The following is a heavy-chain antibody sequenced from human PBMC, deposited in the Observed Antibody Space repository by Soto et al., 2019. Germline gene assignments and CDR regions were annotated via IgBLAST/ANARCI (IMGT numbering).Heavy chain of an antibody. V-gene: IGHV3-30*03. CDR2: ISYDGSLQ. CDR3: APDRGSAHPSPPSP. J-gene: IGHJ5*02. D-gene: IGHD3-10*01. Sequence: QAQLVESGGGVVQPGRSLRLSCAASGFTFSSYGMHWARQAPGTGLEWVAVISYDGSLQHYADSVKGRFTISRDNSKNMLIQKMNTLRPEAPAVYSWAPDRGSAHPSPPSPGAPGPLASVSS. CDR1: GFTFSSYG.